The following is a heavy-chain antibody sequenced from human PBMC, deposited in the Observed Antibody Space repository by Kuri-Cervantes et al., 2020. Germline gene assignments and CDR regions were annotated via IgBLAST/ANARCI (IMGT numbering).Heavy chain of an antibody. Sequence: GESLKISCAASGFTFSSYAMSWVRQAPGKGLEWVSAISGSGGSTYYADSVKGRFTISRDNSKNTLYLQMNSLRAEDTAVYYCARDFGSGYFDYWGQGTLVTVSS. CDR2: ISGSGGST. CDR3: ARDFGSGYFDY. J-gene: IGHJ4*02. V-gene: IGHV3-23*01. CDR1: GFTFSSYA. D-gene: IGHD3-3*01.